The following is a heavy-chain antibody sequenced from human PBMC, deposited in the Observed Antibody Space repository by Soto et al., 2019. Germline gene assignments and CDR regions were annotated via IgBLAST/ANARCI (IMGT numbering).Heavy chain of an antibody. CDR3: VKDFSGYTHGVRAFEI. CDR1: RFTFQNFA. Sequence: EVQLVESGGGFVQPGRSLTLACATSRFTFQNFAMHWVRQAPGKGLIWVSSINWNSRTILYADSVKGRFTISRDNATSSLYLQMNSLRVGDTALYYCVKDFSGYTHGVRAFEIWGQGTMVTVSS. J-gene: IGHJ3*02. D-gene: IGHD5-18*01. V-gene: IGHV3-9*01. CDR2: INWNSRTI.